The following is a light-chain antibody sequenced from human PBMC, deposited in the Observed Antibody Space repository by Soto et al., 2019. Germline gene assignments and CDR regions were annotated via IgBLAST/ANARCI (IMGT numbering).Light chain of an antibody. J-gene: IGLJ2*01. V-gene: IGLV2-14*02. CDR2: DVS. CDR1: SSDIGSYNL. CDR3: SSYTSSSTLAI. Sequence: QSALTQPASVSGSPGQSITISCTGTSSDIGSYNLVSWYQQYPGKAPKLMIYDVSRRPSGVSNRFSGSKSGNTASLTISGLQAEDEADYYCSSYTSSSTLAIFGGGTKLTVL.